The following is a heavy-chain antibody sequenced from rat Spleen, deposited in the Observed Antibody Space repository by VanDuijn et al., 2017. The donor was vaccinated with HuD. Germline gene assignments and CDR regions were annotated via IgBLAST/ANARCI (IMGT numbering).Heavy chain of an antibody. CDR1: GFSLTSNG. Sequence: QVQLKESGPGLVQPSQTLSLSCTVSGFSLTSNGVTWVRQPPGRGLEWIATISSGGTTYYNLALKPRLSISRDTSKSQVFLKMNSLQTEDTAIYCCTRDHSYWGSYYPGGFAYWGQGTLVTVSS. CDR2: ISSGGTT. J-gene: IGHJ3*01. D-gene: IGHD1-12*02. V-gene: IGHV2S12*01. CDR3: TRDHSYWGSYYPGGFAY.